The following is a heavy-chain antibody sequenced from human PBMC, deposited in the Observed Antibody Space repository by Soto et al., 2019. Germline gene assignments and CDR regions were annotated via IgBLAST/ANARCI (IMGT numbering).Heavy chain of an antibody. Sequence: QVQLVQSGAEVKKPGASVKVSCKASGYTCTGYYMHWVRQAPGQGLEWMGWINPNSGGTNYAQKFQGWVTMTRDTSISTAYMELSRLRSDDTAVYYCARGSSSLYYYYYMDVWGKGTTVTVSS. CDR1: GYTCTGYY. V-gene: IGHV1-2*04. J-gene: IGHJ6*03. D-gene: IGHD6-6*01. CDR2: INPNSGGT. CDR3: ARGSSSLYYYYYMDV.